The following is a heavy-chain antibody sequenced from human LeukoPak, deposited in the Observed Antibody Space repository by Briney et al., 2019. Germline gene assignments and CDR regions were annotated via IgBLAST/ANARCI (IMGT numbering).Heavy chain of an antibody. V-gene: IGHV4-59*08. CDR3: ARRVHYYDTSGYSYYFDY. CDR1: GDSISNYF. D-gene: IGHD3-22*01. J-gene: IGHJ4*02. Sequence: SETLSLTCTVSGDSISNYFWSWIRQPPGKGLEWIGYVSYSGSTNYNPSLKSRVTISVDTSKNQFSLKLSSVTAADTAVYYCARRVHYYDTSGYSYYFDYWGQGTLVTVSS. CDR2: VSYSGST.